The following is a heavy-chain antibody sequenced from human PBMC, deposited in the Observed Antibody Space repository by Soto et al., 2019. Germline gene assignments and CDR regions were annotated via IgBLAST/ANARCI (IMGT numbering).Heavy chain of an antibody. CDR1: GYSFTTYG. Sequence: QVQLVQSGDEVKKPGASVKGSCKTSGYSFTTYGISWMRQAPGQGLEWMGWISAYNGNTNYAQKLQGRVTMTTDTSTSTAYMELRSLRSDDTAVYYCAREGPAPYYYYGMDVWGQGSTVTVSS. J-gene: IGHJ6*02. V-gene: IGHV1-18*01. CDR2: ISAYNGNT. CDR3: AREGPAPYYYYGMDV.